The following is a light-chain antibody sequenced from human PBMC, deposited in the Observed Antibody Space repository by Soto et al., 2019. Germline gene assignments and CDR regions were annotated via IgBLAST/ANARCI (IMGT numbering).Light chain of an antibody. CDR3: QQYGSLPFT. J-gene: IGKJ3*01. CDR1: QSVTSSY. Sequence: EIVLTQSPGTLSLSPGEGAALYCRASQSVTSSYLAWYQQKPGQAPRLLIYGASSRATGIPDRFSGSGSGTDFTLTISRLEPEDFAVYYCQQYGSLPFTFGPGTKVDIK. V-gene: IGKV3-20*01. CDR2: GAS.